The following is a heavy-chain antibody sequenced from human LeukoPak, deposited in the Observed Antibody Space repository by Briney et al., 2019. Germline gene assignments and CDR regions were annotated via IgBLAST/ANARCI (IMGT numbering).Heavy chain of an antibody. CDR1: GFSLSTSGVG. D-gene: IGHD6-13*01. Sequence: SGPTLVKPTQTLTLACTFSGFSLSTSGVGVGWIRQPPGKALEWLALIYWDDNKRYSPSLKSRLTITKDTSKNQVVLTMTNMDPVDTATYYCAHHRHFTYSSSWYLDYWGQGTLVTVSS. J-gene: IGHJ4*02. CDR3: AHHRHFTYSSSWYLDY. V-gene: IGHV2-5*02. CDR2: IYWDDNK.